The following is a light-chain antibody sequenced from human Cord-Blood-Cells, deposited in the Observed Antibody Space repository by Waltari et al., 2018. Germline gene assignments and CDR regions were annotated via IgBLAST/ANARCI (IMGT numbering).Light chain of an antibody. V-gene: IGKV2-28*01. CDR1: QSLLHSNGYNY. CDR2: LGS. J-gene: IGKJ3*01. CDR3: MQALQTPPFT. Sequence: DIVMTQSPLSLPVTPGEPASISCRSSQSLLHSNGYNYLDWYLQKPGQSPQLLIYLGSNRASGVPDRFSGSGSGTDFTLKIGRVEAEDVGVYYCMQALQTPPFTFGPGTKMDIK.